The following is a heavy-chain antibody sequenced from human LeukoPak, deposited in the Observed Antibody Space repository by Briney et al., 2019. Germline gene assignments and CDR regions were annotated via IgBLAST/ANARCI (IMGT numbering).Heavy chain of an antibody. V-gene: IGHV1-8*02. CDR1: GYTFTSYY. Sequence: ASVKVSCKASGYTFTSYYMHWVRQATGQGLEWMGWMNPNSGNTGYAQKFQGRVTMTRNTSISTAYMELSSLRSEDTAVYYCARVLGSGWWNGYYYGMDVWGQGTTVTVSS. J-gene: IGHJ6*02. CDR3: ARVLGSGWWNGYYYGMDV. D-gene: IGHD6-19*01. CDR2: MNPNSGNT.